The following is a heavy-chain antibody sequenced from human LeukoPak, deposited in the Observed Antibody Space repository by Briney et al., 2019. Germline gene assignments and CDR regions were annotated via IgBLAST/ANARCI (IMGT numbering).Heavy chain of an antibody. J-gene: IGHJ4*02. CDR3: ARESFKAVAGYLDY. Sequence: PGGSLRLSCAASGFTFSNYAMTWVRQGPGKGLEGVSGISGSGDTTYYADSEKGRSTTSRDNFRNTLYLQMNSLTVADTAVYFCARESFKAVAGYLDYWGQGILVTVSS. CDR2: ISGSGDTT. D-gene: IGHD6-19*01. CDR1: GFTFSNYA. V-gene: IGHV3-23*01.